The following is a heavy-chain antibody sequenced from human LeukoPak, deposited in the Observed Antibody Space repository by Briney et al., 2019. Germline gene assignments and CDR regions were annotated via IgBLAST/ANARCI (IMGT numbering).Heavy chain of an antibody. CDR2: INHSGST. V-gene: IGHV4-34*01. J-gene: IGHJ5*02. CDR3: AREGGTYGYNWFDP. Sequence: PSETLSLTCAVYGGSFSGYYWSWIRQPPGKGLEWIGEINHSGSTNYNPSLKSRVTISVDTSKNQFSLKLSSVTAADTAVYYCAREGGTYGYNWFDPWGQGTLVTVSS. CDR1: GGSFSGYY. D-gene: IGHD1-26*01.